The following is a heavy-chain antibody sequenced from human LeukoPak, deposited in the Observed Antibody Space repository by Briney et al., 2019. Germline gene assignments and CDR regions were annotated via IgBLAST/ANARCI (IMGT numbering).Heavy chain of an antibody. CDR3: TTELPPIIAAAGTD. Sequence: GGSLRLSCAASGFTFSNAWMSWVRQAPGKGLEWVGRIKSKTDGGTTDYAAPVKGRFTISRDDSKNTLYLQMNSLKTEDTAVYYCTTELPPIIAAAGTDWGQGALVTVSS. V-gene: IGHV3-15*01. CDR2: IKSKTDGGTT. J-gene: IGHJ4*02. D-gene: IGHD6-13*01. CDR1: GFTFSNAW.